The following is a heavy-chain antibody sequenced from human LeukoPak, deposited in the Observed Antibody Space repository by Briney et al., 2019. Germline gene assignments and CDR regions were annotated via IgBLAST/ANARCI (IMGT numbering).Heavy chain of an antibody. CDR2: ITGSGGRT. D-gene: IGHD2-21*01. J-gene: IGHJ4*02. Sequence: GASLRLSCAASGFTFSNYAMSWVRQAPGKGLEWVSSITGSGGRTYYADSVKGRFTISRDNSKNTLSLQMNGLRAEDTAFYYCAKRIPSQNPHYFDYWGQGTLVTVSS. V-gene: IGHV3-23*01. CDR1: GFTFSNYA. CDR3: AKRIPSQNPHYFDY.